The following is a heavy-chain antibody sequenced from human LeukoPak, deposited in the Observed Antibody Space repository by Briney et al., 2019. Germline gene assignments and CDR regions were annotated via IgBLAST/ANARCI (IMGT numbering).Heavy chain of an antibody. D-gene: IGHD2-21*01. Sequence: APVKVSCKASGYTFTSYYMHWVRQAPGQGLEWMGIINPSGGSTSYAQKFQGRVTMTRDTSANIAYMELSSLRSEDTAVYYCATWGMVVAAGMDVWGQGTTVTVSS. CDR1: GYTFTSYY. CDR2: INPSGGST. CDR3: ATWGMVVAAGMDV. V-gene: IGHV1-46*01. J-gene: IGHJ6*02.